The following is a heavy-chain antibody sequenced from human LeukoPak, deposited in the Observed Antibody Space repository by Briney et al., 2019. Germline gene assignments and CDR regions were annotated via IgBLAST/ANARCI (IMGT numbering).Heavy chain of an antibody. V-gene: IGHV3-7*01. Sequence: TGGSLRLPCAASGFTFSSCGMSWVRQTPGKGLEWVANIKQDGSEEYYVDSLKGRFTISRDNAKNSLYLQMNSLRAEDTAVYYCARSGSGTYYRPFDYWGQGALVTVSS. D-gene: IGHD3-10*01. CDR3: ARSGSGTYYRPFDY. CDR1: GFTFSSCG. CDR2: IKQDGSEE. J-gene: IGHJ4*02.